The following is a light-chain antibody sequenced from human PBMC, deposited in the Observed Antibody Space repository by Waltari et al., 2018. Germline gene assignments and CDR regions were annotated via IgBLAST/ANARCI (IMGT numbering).Light chain of an antibody. Sequence: AIRMTQSPSSLSASTGDRVTITCRACQGISSYLAWYQQKPGKAPKLLIYAAPTLQSGVPSRFSGSRSGTEFTLTISCLQSEDVATDYCQQYYSYPGTFGQGTKVEIK. V-gene: IGKV1-8*01. CDR3: QQYYSYPGT. CDR2: AAP. CDR1: QGISSY. J-gene: IGKJ1*01.